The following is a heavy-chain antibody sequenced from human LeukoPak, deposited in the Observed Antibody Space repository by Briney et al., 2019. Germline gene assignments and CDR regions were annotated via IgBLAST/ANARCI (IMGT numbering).Heavy chain of an antibody. CDR3: AREGPIVGATLLVDY. CDR1: GYTFTDYY. D-gene: IGHD1-26*01. Sequence: GASVKVSCKASGYTFTDYYMHWVRQAPGQGLEWMGWINPNSGGTNYAQKFQGRVTMTRDTSISTAYMELSRLRSDDTAVYYCAREGPIVGATLLVDYWAQGTLVTVSS. CDR2: INPNSGGT. J-gene: IGHJ4*02. V-gene: IGHV1-2*02.